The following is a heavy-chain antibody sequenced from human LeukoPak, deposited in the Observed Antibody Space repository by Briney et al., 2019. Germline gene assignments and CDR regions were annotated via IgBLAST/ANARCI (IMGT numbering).Heavy chain of an antibody. Sequence: KPGGSLRLSCTASGFTFSGYSMNWVRQALGKGLEWVSSISSSSTYIYYADSVKGRFTISRDNSKNSLFLQMDSLRAADTAVYYCARDRPTVTTGYYYYGTDVWGQGTTVTVSS. CDR1: GFTFSGYS. J-gene: IGHJ6*02. V-gene: IGHV3-21*01. D-gene: IGHD4-17*01. CDR3: ARDRPTVTTGYYYYGTDV. CDR2: ISSSSTYI.